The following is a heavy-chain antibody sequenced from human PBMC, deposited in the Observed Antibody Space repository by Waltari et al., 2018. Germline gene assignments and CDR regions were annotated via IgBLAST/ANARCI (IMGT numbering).Heavy chain of an antibody. CDR1: GFTFSSYA. J-gene: IGHJ5*02. Sequence: EVQLLESGGGLVQPGGSLRLSCAASGFTFSSYAMSWVRQAPGKGLEWVSAISGSGGSTDYADSLKVRFTSARDNAKNTLYMQMNSLRAEDTAVYYCAKDPIFGVVTPKGGWFDLWGQGTLVTVSS. CDR3: AKDPIFGVVTPKGGWFDL. V-gene: IGHV3-23*01. CDR2: ISGSGGST. D-gene: IGHD3-3*01.